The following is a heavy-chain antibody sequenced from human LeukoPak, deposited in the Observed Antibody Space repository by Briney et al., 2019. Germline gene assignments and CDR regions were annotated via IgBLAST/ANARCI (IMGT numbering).Heavy chain of an antibody. D-gene: IGHD6-6*01. CDR3: ARDERWGAARPDAFDI. J-gene: IGHJ3*02. CDR2: ISSSSSYI. Sequence: KPGGSLRLSWAASGFTFSSYSMNWVRQAPGKGLEWVSSISSSSSYIYYADSVKGRFTISRDNAKNSLYLQMNSLRAEDTAVYYCARDERWGAARPDAFDIWGQGTMVTVSS. V-gene: IGHV3-21*01. CDR1: GFTFSSYS.